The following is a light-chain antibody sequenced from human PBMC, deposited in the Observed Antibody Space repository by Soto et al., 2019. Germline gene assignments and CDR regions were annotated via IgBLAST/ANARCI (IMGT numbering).Light chain of an antibody. CDR2: EVS. V-gene: IGLV2-14*01. Sequence: QSALTQPASVPGSPGQSITISCTGTSSDVGGYNYVSWYQQHPGKAPKLMIYEVSHRPSGVSNRFSGSKSGNTASLTISGLQAEDEADYYCSSYTSSTTLYVFGTGTKVTVL. J-gene: IGLJ1*01. CDR1: SSDVGGYNY. CDR3: SSYTSSTTLYV.